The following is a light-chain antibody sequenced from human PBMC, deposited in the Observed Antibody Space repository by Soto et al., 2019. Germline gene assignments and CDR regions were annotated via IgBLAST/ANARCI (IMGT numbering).Light chain of an antibody. CDR3: GTYAGSRTYV. Sequence: QSVLTPPASVSGPPGQSIVISCNGGRGDVGSYNLVSYYLQYPGEAPKIIISEGTKRPSGVSDRFSGSKSGNTASLTISGLQTEDEADYYCGTYAGSRTYVFGPGTKVTVL. CDR2: EGT. V-gene: IGLV2-23*01. J-gene: IGLJ1*01. CDR1: RGDVGSYNL.